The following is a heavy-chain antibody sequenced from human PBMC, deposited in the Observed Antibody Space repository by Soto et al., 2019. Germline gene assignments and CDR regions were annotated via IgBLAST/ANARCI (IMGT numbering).Heavy chain of an antibody. CDR3: ASMEEWIKLWFRPPLDH. CDR2: ISSSSYI. V-gene: IGHV3-21*01. J-gene: IGHJ4*02. Sequence: LRLSCAASGFTFSSYSMNWVRQAPGKGLEWISSISSSSYIYYADSVKGRFTISRDNAKNSLYLQMNSLRAEDTAVYYCASMEEWIKLWFRPPLDHWGQGTLVTVSS. D-gene: IGHD5-18*01. CDR1: GFTFSSYS.